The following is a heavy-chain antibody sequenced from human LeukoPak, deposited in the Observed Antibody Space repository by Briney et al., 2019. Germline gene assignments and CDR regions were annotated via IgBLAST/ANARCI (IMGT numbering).Heavy chain of an antibody. Sequence: GGSLRLSCAASGFTFSSYYMSWVRQAPGKGLEWVANIKEDGSDRNYVDSVKGRFTISRDNAKNSVYLQMNSLRDEDTAVYYCARDKEKGSTTGSVFEIWGQGTMVTVSS. D-gene: IGHD2/OR15-2a*01. J-gene: IGHJ3*02. CDR2: IKEDGSDR. V-gene: IGHV3-7*01. CDR1: GFTFSSYY. CDR3: ARDKEKGSTTGSVFEI.